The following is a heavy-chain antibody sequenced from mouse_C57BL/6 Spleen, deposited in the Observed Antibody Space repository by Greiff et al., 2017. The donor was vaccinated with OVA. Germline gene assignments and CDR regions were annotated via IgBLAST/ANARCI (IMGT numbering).Heavy chain of an antibody. CDR1: GYAFTNYL. V-gene: IGHV1-54*01. Sequence: VQLQESGAELVRPGTSVKVSCKASGYAFTNYLIEWAKQRPGQGLEWIGVINPGSGGTNYNEKFKGKATLTADKSSSTAYMQLSSLTSEDSAVYFCARGTPFAYWGQGTLVTVSA. D-gene: IGHD3-3*01. CDR3: ARGTPFAY. J-gene: IGHJ3*01. CDR2: INPGSGGT.